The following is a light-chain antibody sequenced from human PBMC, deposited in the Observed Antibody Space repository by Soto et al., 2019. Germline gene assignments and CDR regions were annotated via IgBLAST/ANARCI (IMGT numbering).Light chain of an antibody. V-gene: IGLV2-14*01. CDR1: STDVGGYIY. CDR3: SSYTGTNTLYL. J-gene: IGLJ1*01. CDR2: EVS. Sequence: QSVLTQPASVSGSPGQSITISCTGTSTDVGGYIYVSWYQQHPGKAPKLMIYEVSNRPSGVSHRFSGSKSGNTASLTISGLQAEDEADYYCSSYTGTNTLYLFGSGTKVTVL.